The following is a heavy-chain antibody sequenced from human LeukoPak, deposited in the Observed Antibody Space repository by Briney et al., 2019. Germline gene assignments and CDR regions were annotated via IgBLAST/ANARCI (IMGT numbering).Heavy chain of an antibody. CDR1: GGSISSSSYY. CDR3: ARYSTGWCGSCPKYYFDY. CDR2: IYYSGST. D-gene: IGHD2-15*01. J-gene: IGHJ4*02. Sequence: SETLSLTCTVSGGSISSSSYYWGWIRQPPGTGLEWIGSIYYSGSTYYNPSLKSRVTISVDTSKNQFSLKLSSVTAADTAVYYCARYSTGWCGSCPKYYFDYWGQGTLVTVSS. V-gene: IGHV4-39*01.